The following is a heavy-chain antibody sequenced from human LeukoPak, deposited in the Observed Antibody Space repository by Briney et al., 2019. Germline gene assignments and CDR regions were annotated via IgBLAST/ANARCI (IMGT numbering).Heavy chain of an antibody. D-gene: IGHD3-3*01. Sequence: GGSLRLSCAASGFTFSSYGMHWVRQAPGKGLEWVAFIRYDGSNKYYADSVKGRFTISRDNSKNTLYLQMNSLRAEDTAVYYCAKDEAIFGVVYLLDYWGQGTLVTVSS. CDR3: AKDEAIFGVVYLLDY. CDR2: IRYDGSNK. V-gene: IGHV3-30*02. J-gene: IGHJ4*02. CDR1: GFTFSSYG.